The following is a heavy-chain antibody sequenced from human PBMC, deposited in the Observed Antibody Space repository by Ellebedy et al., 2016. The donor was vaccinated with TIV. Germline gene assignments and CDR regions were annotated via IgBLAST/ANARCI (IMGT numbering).Heavy chain of an antibody. CDR3: ARDRGYNYGLVDY. D-gene: IGHD5-18*01. CDR2: IYYTGST. J-gene: IGHJ4*02. CDR1: GGSISSANHY. Sequence: SETLSLTXTVSGGSISSANHYWSWIRQHPGKGLEWIGYIYYTGSTYYNPSLKSRVTISLDTSKNQFSLKLNSVTAADTAVYYCARDRGYNYGLVDYWGQGTLVTVSS. V-gene: IGHV4-31*03.